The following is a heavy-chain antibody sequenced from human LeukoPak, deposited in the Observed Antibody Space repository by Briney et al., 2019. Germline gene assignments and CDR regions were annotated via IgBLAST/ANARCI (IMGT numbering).Heavy chain of an antibody. D-gene: IGHD3-3*01. CDR3: ARSHNHYDFWSGYYTNDAFDI. CDR2: IYYSGNT. CDR1: GGSISPYY. Sequence: SETLSLTCTVSGGSISPYYWSWIRQPPGKGLEWIGYIYYSGNTNYNPSLTSRVTISVDMSKNQFSLKLSSVTAADTAVYYCARSHNHYDFWSGYYTNDAFDIWGQGTMVTVSS. J-gene: IGHJ3*02. V-gene: IGHV4-59*12.